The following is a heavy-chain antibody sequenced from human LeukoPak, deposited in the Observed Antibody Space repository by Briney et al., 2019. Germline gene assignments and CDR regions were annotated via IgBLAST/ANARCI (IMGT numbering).Heavy chain of an antibody. Sequence: SGTLSLTCAVSGGSISSSNWWSWVRPPPGKGLEWIGEIYHSGSTNYNPSLKSRVTISVDKSKSQFSLKLSSVTAAGTAVYYCARAPIVDAFDIWGQGTMVTVSS. CDR3: ARAPIVDAFDI. CDR1: GGSISSSNW. J-gene: IGHJ3*02. V-gene: IGHV4-4*02. CDR2: IYHSGST. D-gene: IGHD3-16*02.